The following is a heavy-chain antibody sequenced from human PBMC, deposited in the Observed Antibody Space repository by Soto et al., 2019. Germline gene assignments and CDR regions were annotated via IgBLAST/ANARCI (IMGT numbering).Heavy chain of an antibody. D-gene: IGHD6-19*01. V-gene: IGHV3-30-3*01. J-gene: IGHJ4*02. Sequence: QVQLVESGGGVVQPGRSLRLSCAASGFTFSSYAMHWVRQAPGKGLEWVAVISYDGSNKYYADSVKGRFTISRDNSKNPLYLQMNSLRAEDTAVYYCAREIAVVRDYWGQGSLVTVSS. CDR1: GFTFSSYA. CDR2: ISYDGSNK. CDR3: AREIAVVRDY.